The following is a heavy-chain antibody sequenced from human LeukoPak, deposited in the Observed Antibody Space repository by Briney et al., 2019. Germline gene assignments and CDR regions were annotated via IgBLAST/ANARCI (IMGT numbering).Heavy chain of an antibody. V-gene: IGHV1-2*02. Sequence: VASVKVSCKASGYTFTDDYVHWVRPAPGQGPGWLGWINPNSGDTHYPQRCQGRVTLTSDTSISTAYMELSRLSPDDTAFYYCARDLRGNSMFFDYWGQGTLVTVSS. CDR2: INPNSGDT. CDR3: ARDLRGNSMFFDY. J-gene: IGHJ4*02. D-gene: IGHD1-1*01. CDR1: GYTFTDDY.